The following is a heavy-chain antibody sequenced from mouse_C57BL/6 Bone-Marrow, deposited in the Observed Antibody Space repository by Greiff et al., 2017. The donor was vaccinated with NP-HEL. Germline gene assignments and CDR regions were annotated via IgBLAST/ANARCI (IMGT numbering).Heavy chain of an antibody. Sequence: VQLQQSGPVLVKPGASVKMSCKASGYTFTDYYMNWVKQSPGKSLEWIGVINPDNGGTSYNQKFKGKATLTVDKSSSTAYMELTSLTSEDSAVYCGARLLLWYFDGWGTGTTVTVAS. CDR2: INPDNGGT. D-gene: IGHD2-10*01. CDR1: GYTFTDYY. V-gene: IGHV1-19*01. J-gene: IGHJ1*03. CDR3: ARLLLWYFDG.